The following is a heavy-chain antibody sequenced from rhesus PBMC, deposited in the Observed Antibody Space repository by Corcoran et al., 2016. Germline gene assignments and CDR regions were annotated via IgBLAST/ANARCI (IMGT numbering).Heavy chain of an antibody. J-gene: IGHJ4*01. Sequence: QLQLQESGPGLVKPSETLSVTCAVSGGSISSRHWSWIRQAQGKGLGWIGYIYGMGSSTNYNPSLKSRVTLSVDTSKNQFSLKLSSVTAADTAVYYCARYYSGRSYCFDYWGQGVLVTVSS. CDR2: IYGMGSST. D-gene: IGHD3-16*01. CDR1: GGSISSRH. CDR3: ARYYSGRSYCFDY. V-gene: IGHV4-169*01.